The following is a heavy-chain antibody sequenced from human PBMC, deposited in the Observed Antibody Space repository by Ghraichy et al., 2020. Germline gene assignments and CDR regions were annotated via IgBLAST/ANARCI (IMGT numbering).Heavy chain of an antibody. V-gene: IGHV4-34*01. CDR2: INHSGST. CDR3: ARGPPDYGMDV. CDR1: EGCFSVYF. J-gene: IGHJ6*02. Sequence: SETLSLTCGVYEGCFSVYFWSWIRQPPGKGLELIGEINHSGSTNYNPTLKSRVTISVDTSKNQFSLKLSSVTAADTAVYYCARGPPDYGMDVWGHGTTVT.